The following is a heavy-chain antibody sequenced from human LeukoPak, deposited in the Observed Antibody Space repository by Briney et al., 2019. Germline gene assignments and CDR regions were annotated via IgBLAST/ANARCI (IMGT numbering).Heavy chain of an antibody. CDR3: ARFSPRDGYKSGFDY. CDR1: GGSISSHY. V-gene: IGHV4-59*11. Sequence: SATLSLPCTVSGGSISSHYWSWIRQHPGKGLEWIGYIYYSGSTNYNPSLKSRVTISVDTSKNQFSLKLSSVTAADTAVYYCARFSPRDGYKSGFDYWGQGTLVTVSS. J-gene: IGHJ4*02. D-gene: IGHD5-24*01. CDR2: IYYSGST.